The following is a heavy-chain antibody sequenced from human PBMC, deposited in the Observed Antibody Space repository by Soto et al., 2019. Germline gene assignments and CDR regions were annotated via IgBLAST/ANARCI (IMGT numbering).Heavy chain of an antibody. Sequence: EVQLVESGGGLVQPGGSLRLSCAASGFTFSSYWMHWVRQAPGKGLVWVSRINNDESSTSYADSVKGRFTISRDNAKNTLYLQMNTLRAEDTAVYYCVRGLGYCSGGSCYSRGYFDYWGQGTLGTVSS. V-gene: IGHV3-74*01. J-gene: IGHJ4*02. D-gene: IGHD2-15*01. CDR1: GFTFSSYW. CDR3: VRGLGYCSGGSCYSRGYFDY. CDR2: INNDESST.